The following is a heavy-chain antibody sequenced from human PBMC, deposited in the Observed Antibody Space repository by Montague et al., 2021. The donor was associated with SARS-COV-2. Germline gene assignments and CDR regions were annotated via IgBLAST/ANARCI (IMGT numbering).Heavy chain of an antibody. V-gene: IGHV3-23*01. J-gene: IGHJ5*01. CDR3: VKVRDSGYGYPYGFDS. CDR2: ISGDSVRI. CDR1: GFSFSRYS. Sequence: SLRLSCAASGFSFSRYSMSWVRQAPGKGLEWVSGISGDSVRIYYADSVKGRFTISRDNSEKTLYVQMNSLRAEDAAVYYWVKVRDSGYGYPYGFDSWGQGTLVTVSS. D-gene: IGHD5-12*01.